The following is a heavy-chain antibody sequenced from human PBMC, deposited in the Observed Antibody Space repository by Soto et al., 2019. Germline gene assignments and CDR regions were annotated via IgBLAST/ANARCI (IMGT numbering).Heavy chain of an antibody. CDR2: ISYDGSNK. V-gene: IGHV3-30*18. J-gene: IGHJ4*02. CDR3: AKGYQWLVLPNFVH. D-gene: IGHD6-19*01. Sequence: QVQLVESGGGVVQPGRSLRLSCADSGFTFDSYGMHWVRQAPGKGLEWVAVISYDGSNKDYADSVKGRFTISRDNSKNTLYLQMNSLRAEDTAVYYCAKGYQWLVLPNFVHCGQGTLVTVSS. CDR1: GFTFDSYG.